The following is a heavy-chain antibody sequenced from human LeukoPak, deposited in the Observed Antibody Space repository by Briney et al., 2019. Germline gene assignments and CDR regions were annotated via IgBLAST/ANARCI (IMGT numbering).Heavy chain of an antibody. CDR2: INPNSGGT. CDR3: ARDPPYYYDSSGPDDY. CDR1: GYTFTGYY. V-gene: IGHV1-2*02. J-gene: IGHJ4*02. Sequence: GASVKVSCKASGYTFTGYYMHWVRQAPGQGLEWMGWINPNSGGTNYAQKFQGRVTMARDTSISTAYMELSRLRSDDTAVYYCARDPPYYYDSSGPDDYWGQGTLVTVSS. D-gene: IGHD3-22*01.